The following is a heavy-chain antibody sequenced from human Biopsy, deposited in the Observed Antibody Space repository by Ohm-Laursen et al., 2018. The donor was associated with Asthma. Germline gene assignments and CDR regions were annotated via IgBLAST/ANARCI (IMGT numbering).Heavy chain of an antibody. Sequence: SLRLSCAASGFAFDSYSMYWVRQTPGKGLEWVALISHDGSERDYVDSVRGRFTISRDNVGNRLHLQMSSLRPDDSAAYHCAKDRFDNSVTSKCYYYGIDVWGQGTTVTVSS. J-gene: IGHJ6*02. CDR3: AKDRFDNSVTSKCYYYGIDV. CDR2: ISHDGSER. D-gene: IGHD3-10*01. V-gene: IGHV3-30*04. CDR1: GFAFDSYS.